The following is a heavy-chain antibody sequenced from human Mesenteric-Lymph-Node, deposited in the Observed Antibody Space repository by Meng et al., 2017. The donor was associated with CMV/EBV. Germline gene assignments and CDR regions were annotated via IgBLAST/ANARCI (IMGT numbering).Heavy chain of an antibody. Sequence: CKALGYTFTSYEIHWVRQATGQGPEWMGWMNPNSGNTRSEKQFQGRVSMTRDTSTSTAYMELSSLRSEDTAVYYCARVDYTSSFWFDPWGQGTLVTVSS. J-gene: IGHJ5*02. V-gene: IGHV1-8*01. CDR2: MNPNSGNT. CDR3: ARVDYTSSFWFDP. CDR1: GYTFTSYE. D-gene: IGHD6-6*01.